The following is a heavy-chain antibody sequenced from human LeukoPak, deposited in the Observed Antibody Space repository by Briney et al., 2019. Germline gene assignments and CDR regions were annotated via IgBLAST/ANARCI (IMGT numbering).Heavy chain of an antibody. CDR1: GYTFTGYY. V-gene: IGHV1-2*02. J-gene: IGHJ6*02. Sequence: ASVTVSCAASGYTFTGYYMHWVRQAPGQGLEWMGWINPNSGGTNYAQKFQGRVTMTRDTSISTAYMELSRLRSDDTAVYYCARTYYDFWSGYHSQNYYYYGMDVWGQGTTVTVSS. CDR3: ARTYYDFWSGYHSQNYYYYGMDV. D-gene: IGHD3-3*01. CDR2: INPNSGGT.